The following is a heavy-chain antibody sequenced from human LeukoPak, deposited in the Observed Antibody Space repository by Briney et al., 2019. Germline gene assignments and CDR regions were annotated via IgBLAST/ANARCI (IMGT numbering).Heavy chain of an antibody. V-gene: IGHV3-74*01. CDR2: INSDGSST. D-gene: IGHD5-24*01. CDR1: GFTFSSYW. Sequence: GGSLRLACAASGFTFSSYWMHWVRRGPGKRLVWVSRINSDGSSTRHADSVKGRFTISRDNAKNTVYLEMNSLRAEDTAVYYCARDRDGPDYWGQGTLVTVSS. J-gene: IGHJ4*02. CDR3: ARDRDGPDY.